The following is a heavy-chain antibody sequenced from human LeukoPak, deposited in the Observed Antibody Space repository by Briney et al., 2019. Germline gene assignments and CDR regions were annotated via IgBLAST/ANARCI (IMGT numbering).Heavy chain of an antibody. D-gene: IGHD3-3*01. V-gene: IGHV3-30-3*01. CDR3: AREYYDFWSGYSPNFDY. J-gene: IGHJ4*02. CDR2: ISYDGSNK. Sequence: GGSLRLSCAASGFTFSSYAMHWVRQAPGKGLEWVAVISYDGSNKYYADSVKGRFTISRDNSKSTLYLQMNSLRAEDTAVYYCAREYYDFWSGYSPNFDYWGQGTLVTVSS. CDR1: GFTFSSYA.